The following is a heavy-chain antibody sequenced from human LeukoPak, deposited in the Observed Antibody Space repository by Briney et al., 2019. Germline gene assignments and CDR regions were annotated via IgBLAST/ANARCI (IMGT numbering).Heavy chain of an antibody. J-gene: IGHJ4*02. CDR3: ARGYDSSGFFDY. CDR1: GFTFSSYW. Sequence: GGSLRLSCAASGFTFSSYWMHWIRQAPGKGLVWVSRINSDGSSTSYADSVKGRFTISRDNAKNTLYLQMNSLRAEDTAVYYCARGYDSSGFFDYWGQGTLVTVSS. D-gene: IGHD3-22*01. CDR2: INSDGSST. V-gene: IGHV3-74*01.